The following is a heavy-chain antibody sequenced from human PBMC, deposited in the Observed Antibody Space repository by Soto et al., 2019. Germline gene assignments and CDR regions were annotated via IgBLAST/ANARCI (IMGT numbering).Heavy chain of an antibody. CDR3: ARTDSTSALDY. CDR1: GFTLNNYA. V-gene: IGHV3-30-3*01. D-gene: IGHD6-6*01. J-gene: IGHJ4*02. Sequence: PGGFLRLSCAASGFTLNNYAMHWVRQAPGKGLEWVAVISYDGSNKYYADSVKGRFTMSRDNSENTLYLQMNSLRAEDTAVYHCARTDSTSALDYWGQGTLVTVSS. CDR2: ISYDGSNK.